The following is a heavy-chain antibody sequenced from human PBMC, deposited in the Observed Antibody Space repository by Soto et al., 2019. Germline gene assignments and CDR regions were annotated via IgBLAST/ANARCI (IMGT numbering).Heavy chain of an antibody. Sequence: QVQLVQSGAEVKKPGSSVKVSCKASGGTFSSYAISWVRQAPGQGLEWMGGIIPIFGTANYAQKFQGTVTITADKSTSTAYMELSSLRSEDTAVYYCARGYYYDSSGYPASRYYGMDVWGQGTTVTVSS. V-gene: IGHV1-69*06. CDR2: IIPIFGTA. J-gene: IGHJ6*02. CDR3: ARGYYYDSSGYPASRYYGMDV. D-gene: IGHD3-22*01. CDR1: GGTFSSYA.